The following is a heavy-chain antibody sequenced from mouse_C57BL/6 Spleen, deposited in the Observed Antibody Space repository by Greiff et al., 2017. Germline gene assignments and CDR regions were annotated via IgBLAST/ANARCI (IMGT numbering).Heavy chain of an antibody. Sequence: EVQLQQSGPELVKPGASVTISCKASGYTFTDYYMNWVKQSHGKSLEWIGDINPNNGGTSYNQKFKGKATLTVDKSSSTADMELRSLTSEDSAVYYCAREGLRKGTKYFDYWGQGTTLTVSS. D-gene: IGHD1-1*01. CDR1: GYTFTDYY. V-gene: IGHV1-26*01. CDR2: INPNNGGT. J-gene: IGHJ2*01. CDR3: AREGLRKGTKYFDY.